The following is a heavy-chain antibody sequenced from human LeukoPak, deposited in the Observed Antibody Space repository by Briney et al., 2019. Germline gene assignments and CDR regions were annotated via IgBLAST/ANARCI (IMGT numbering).Heavy chain of an antibody. CDR2: IWYDGSNK. J-gene: IGHJ4*02. Sequence: GGSPRLSCAASGFTFRNYGMHWVRQAPGKGLEWVGVIWYDGSNKYYGDSVKGRFTISRDNAKNPLYLQMNSLRAEDTAVYYCARVVCSSTSCYTGRAFDYWGQGTLVTVSS. CDR3: ARVVCSSTSCYTGRAFDY. D-gene: IGHD2-2*02. V-gene: IGHV3-33*01. CDR1: GFTFRNYG.